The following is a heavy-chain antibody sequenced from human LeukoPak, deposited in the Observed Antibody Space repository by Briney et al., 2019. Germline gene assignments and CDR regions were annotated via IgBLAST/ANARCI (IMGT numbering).Heavy chain of an antibody. CDR1: GFTFSSYW. CDR3: ARDGLAVAPGPLVDY. V-gene: IGHV3-74*01. Sequence: GGSLRLSCAASGFTFSSYWMHWVRQAPGKGLVWVSRINSDGSNTRYADSVKGRFTISRDNAKNALYLQMNSLRAEDSAVYYCARDGLAVAPGPLVDYWGQGTLVTVSS. CDR2: INSDGSNT. D-gene: IGHD6-19*01. J-gene: IGHJ4*02.